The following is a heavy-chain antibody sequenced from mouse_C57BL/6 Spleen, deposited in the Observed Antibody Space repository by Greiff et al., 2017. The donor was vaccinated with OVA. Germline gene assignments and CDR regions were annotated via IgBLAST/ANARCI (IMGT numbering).Heavy chain of an antibody. CDR3: ARQEDGSSPFAY. CDR2: ISSGGSYT. J-gene: IGHJ3*01. Sequence: EVQVVESGGDLVKPGGSLKLSCAASGFTFSSYGMSWVRQTPDKRLEWVATISSGGSYTYYPDSVKGRFTISRDNAKNTLYLQMSSLKSEDTAMYYCARQEDGSSPFAYWGQGTLVTVSA. D-gene: IGHD1-1*01. CDR1: GFTFSSYG. V-gene: IGHV5-6*01.